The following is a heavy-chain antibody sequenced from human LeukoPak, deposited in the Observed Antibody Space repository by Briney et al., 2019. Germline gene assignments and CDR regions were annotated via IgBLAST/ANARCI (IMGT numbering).Heavy chain of an antibody. J-gene: IGHJ4*02. V-gene: IGHV6-1*01. Sequence: SQTLSLTCAISGDSVSSNSAVWNWIRQSPSRGLEWLGRTYYRSEWYYDYALSVKSRITINPDTSKNQFSLHLNSVTPEDTAVYYRTREMNTGSYGDYWGQGTLVTVSS. D-gene: IGHD1-26*01. CDR1: GDSVSSNSAV. CDR3: TREMNTGSYGDY. CDR2: TYYRSEWYY.